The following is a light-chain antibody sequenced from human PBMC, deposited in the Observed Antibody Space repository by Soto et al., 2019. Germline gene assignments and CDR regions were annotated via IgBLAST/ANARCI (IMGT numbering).Light chain of an antibody. J-gene: IGKJ1*01. CDR3: QQYYSTPRT. V-gene: IGKV4-1*01. Sequence: DIMMTQSPDSLAVSLGERATINCRSSQSVLYNSNNKNYLAWFQQKPGQPPKLLIYWASTRESGVPDRFSGSGSGTDFTLTISSLRAEDVAVYYCQQYYSTPRTFGQGTKVEIK. CDR2: WAS. CDR1: QSVLYNSNNKNY.